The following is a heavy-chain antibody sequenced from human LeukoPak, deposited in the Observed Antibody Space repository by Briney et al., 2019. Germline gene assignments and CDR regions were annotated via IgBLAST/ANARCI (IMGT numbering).Heavy chain of an antibody. D-gene: IGHD3-10*01. CDR2: IYYSGST. CDR1: GGSISSSSYY. CDR3: ATLWFGESPHYYYMDV. V-gene: IGHV4-39*01. J-gene: IGHJ6*03. Sequence: SETLSLTCTVSGGSISSSSYYWGWIRQPPGKGLEWIGSIYYSGSTYYNPSLKSRVTISVDTSKNQFSLKLSSVTAADTAVYYCATLWFGESPHYYYMDVWGKGTTVTVSS.